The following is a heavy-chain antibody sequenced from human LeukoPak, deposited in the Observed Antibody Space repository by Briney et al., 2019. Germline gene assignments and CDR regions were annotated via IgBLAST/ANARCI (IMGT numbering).Heavy chain of an antibody. V-gene: IGHV4-30-2*01. CDR1: GGSISSGGYY. D-gene: IGHD2-15*01. Sequence: SETLSLTCTVSGGSISSGGYYWGWVRQPQGKGLEWVGYIYHSGSTYYNPSLKSRVTISVDRSKNPFSLKLSSVTAADTAVHYCARGVVVAATFDYWGQGTLVTVSS. CDR2: IYHSGST. CDR3: ARGVVVAATFDY. J-gene: IGHJ4*02.